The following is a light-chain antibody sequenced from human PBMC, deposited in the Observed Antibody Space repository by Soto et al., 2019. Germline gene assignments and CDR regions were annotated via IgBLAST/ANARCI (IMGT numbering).Light chain of an antibody. CDR2: DAS. CDR3: QQYHRSSVT. J-gene: IGKJ5*01. CDR1: QSLNND. Sequence: DIQMTQSPSTLSASVGDRVTITCRASQSLNNDLAWYQQKPGKAPNLLIYDASTLERGVPSRFSGTGSGTEFTLAISSLQPDDFATYYCQQYHRSSVTFGQGTRLDIK. V-gene: IGKV1-5*01.